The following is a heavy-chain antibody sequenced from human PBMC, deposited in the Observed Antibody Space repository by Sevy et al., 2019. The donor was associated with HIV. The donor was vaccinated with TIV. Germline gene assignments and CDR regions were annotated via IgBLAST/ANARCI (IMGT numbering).Heavy chain of an antibody. CDR2: IRPDGSDK. CDR1: GFTFSPYW. CDR3: ARGVGVDC. V-gene: IGHV3-7*01. J-gene: IGHJ4*02. Sequence: GGSLRLSCAASGFTFSPYWMTWVRQAPGKGLEWVANIRPDGSDKYYVDSVKGRFTISRDNAKNSLYLQMNSLRADDRGMYYCARGVGVDCWGQGALVTVSS. D-gene: IGHD3-16*01.